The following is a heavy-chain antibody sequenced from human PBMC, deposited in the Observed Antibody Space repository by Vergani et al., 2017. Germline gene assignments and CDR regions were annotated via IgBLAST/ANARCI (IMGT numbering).Heavy chain of an antibody. CDR1: GFTFSSYA. V-gene: IGHV3-23*01. CDR3: AKSGHCSGGSCYDY. J-gene: IGHJ4*02. Sequence: EVQLLESGGGLVQPGGSLRLSCAASGFTFSSYAMSWVRQAPGKGLEWVSAISGSGGSTYYADSVKGRFTISRDNSKNTLYLQMNSLRAADTAVYYCAKSGHCSGGSCYDYWGQGTLVTVSS. CDR2: ISGSGGST. D-gene: IGHD2-15*01.